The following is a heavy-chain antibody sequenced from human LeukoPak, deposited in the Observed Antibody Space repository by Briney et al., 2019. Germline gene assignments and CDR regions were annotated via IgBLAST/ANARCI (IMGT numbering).Heavy chain of an antibody. CDR2: ISGSGGST. J-gene: IGHJ4*02. Sequence: PGGSLRLSCAASGFSFSSSAMSWVRQAPGKGLEWVSSISGSGGSTYYADSVRGRFTISSDSSKYTLFLQMNSLRAEDTAIYYCAKNADCAGGNCYRFDSWGQGTLVTVST. D-gene: IGHD2-21*01. CDR1: GFSFSSSA. CDR3: AKNADCAGGNCYRFDS. V-gene: IGHV3-23*01.